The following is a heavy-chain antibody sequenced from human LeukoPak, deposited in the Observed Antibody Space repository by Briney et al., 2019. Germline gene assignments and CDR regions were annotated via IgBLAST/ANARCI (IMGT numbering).Heavy chain of an antibody. V-gene: IGHV4-61*02. CDR1: GGSISSSSYY. Sequence: PSETLSLTCTVSGGSISSSSYYWSWIRQPAGKGLEWIGRIYTSGSTNYNPSLKSRVTMSVDTSKNQFSLKLSSVTAADTAVYYCARDRYYYGSGSYYNFDYWGQGTLVTVSS. CDR3: ARDRYYYGSGSYYNFDY. D-gene: IGHD3-10*01. CDR2: IYTSGST. J-gene: IGHJ4*02.